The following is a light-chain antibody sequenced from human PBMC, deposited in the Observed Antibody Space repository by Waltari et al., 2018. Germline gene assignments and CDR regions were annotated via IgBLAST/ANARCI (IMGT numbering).Light chain of an antibody. CDR2: EVS. Sequence: SALTQPASVSGSPGQSITISCTGTSSDIGDYNYSSWYQQHPGKAPKLMIDEVSNRPSGFSDRFSGSKSGNTASLTISGLQADDEADYYCSSYVTGGTVVFGGGTKVTVL. V-gene: IGLV2-14*01. CDR3: SSYVTGGTVV. CDR1: SSDIGDYNY. J-gene: IGLJ2*01.